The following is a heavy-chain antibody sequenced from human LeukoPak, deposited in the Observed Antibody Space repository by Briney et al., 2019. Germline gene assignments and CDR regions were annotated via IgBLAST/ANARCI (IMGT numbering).Heavy chain of an antibody. CDR3: ARIGTPIGCSSTSCYTPDAFDI. Sequence: GGSLRLSCAASGFTVSSNHTSWVRQAPGKGLECVSVIYSGGSTYYADSVKGRFTISRDNAKNSLYLQMNSLRAEDTAVYYCARIGTPIGCSSTSCYTPDAFDIWGQGTMVTVSS. V-gene: IGHV3-53*01. D-gene: IGHD2-2*02. CDR1: GFTVSSNH. CDR2: IYSGGST. J-gene: IGHJ3*02.